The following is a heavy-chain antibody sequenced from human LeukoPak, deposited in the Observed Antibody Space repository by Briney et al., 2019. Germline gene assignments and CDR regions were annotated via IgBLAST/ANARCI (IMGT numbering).Heavy chain of an antibody. D-gene: IGHD5-18*01. CDR2: ISGSGGST. J-gene: IGHJ4*02. CDR1: GFTFSTYA. CDR3: AKCFIGYSYGSLTDY. V-gene: IGHV3-23*01. Sequence: PGGSLRLSCAASGFTFSTYAMSWVRQAPGKGLEWVSVISGSGGSTYYADSVKGRFTISRDNSKNTLYLQMNSLRAEDTAVYYCAKCFIGYSYGSLTDYWGQGTLVTVSS.